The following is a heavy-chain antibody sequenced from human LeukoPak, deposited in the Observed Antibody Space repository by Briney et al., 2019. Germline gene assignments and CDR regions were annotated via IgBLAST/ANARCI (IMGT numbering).Heavy chain of an antibody. J-gene: IGHJ4*02. CDR3: AKTNSSGWYVFDY. CDR1: GFTFSSYG. V-gene: IGHV3-33*06. Sequence: GGSLRLSCAASGFTFSSYGMHWVRQAPGKGLEWVAVIWYDGSNKYYADSVKGRFTIPRDNSKNTLYLQMNSLRAEDTAVYYCAKTNSSGWYVFDYWGQGTLVTVSS. CDR2: IWYDGSNK. D-gene: IGHD6-19*01.